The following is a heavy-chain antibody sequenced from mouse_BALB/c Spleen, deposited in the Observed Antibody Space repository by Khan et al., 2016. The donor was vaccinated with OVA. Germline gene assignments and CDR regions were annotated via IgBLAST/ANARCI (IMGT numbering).Heavy chain of an antibody. Sequence: VQLKESGAELVKPGASVKLSCTASGFNIKDTYVHWVNQRPEQGLEWIGRIDPANGNTKYDPKFQGKATITADTSSNTAYLHLSSLTSEDTAVYYCARGGCSYSMDYWGQGTSVTVSS. V-gene: IGHV14-3*02. J-gene: IGHJ4*01. CDR3: ARGGCSYSMDY. CDR1: GFNIKDTY. CDR2: IDPANGNT.